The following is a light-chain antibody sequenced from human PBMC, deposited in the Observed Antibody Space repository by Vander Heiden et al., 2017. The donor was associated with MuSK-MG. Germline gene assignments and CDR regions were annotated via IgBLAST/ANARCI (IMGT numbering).Light chain of an antibody. Sequence: SALTQTASVPGSPGQSITISCTGTSSDVGGHTYVSWYQQHPGKAPKLMTYDVMNRPSVVASRFSASKAGTTTSLTISVRQAEDAAYYSCCSYPSIITRVFGGGTKLTVL. CDR1: SSDVGGHTY. V-gene: IGLV2-14*03. CDR2: DVM. J-gene: IGLJ3*02. CDR3: CSYPSIITRV.